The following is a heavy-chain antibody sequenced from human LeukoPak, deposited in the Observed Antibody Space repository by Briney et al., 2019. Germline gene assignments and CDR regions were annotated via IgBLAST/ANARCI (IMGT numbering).Heavy chain of an antibody. V-gene: IGHV4-4*07. CDR2: IYTSGST. D-gene: IGHD4-17*01. CDR1: GGSISSYY. J-gene: IGHJ5*02. Sequence: SETLSLTCTVSGGSISSYYWSWIRQPAGKGLEWIGRIYTSGSTNYNPSLKSRVTISVDKSKNQFSLKLSSVTAADTAVYYCARGVRGDYVWHNWFDPWGQGTLVTVSS. CDR3: ARGVRGDYVWHNWFDP.